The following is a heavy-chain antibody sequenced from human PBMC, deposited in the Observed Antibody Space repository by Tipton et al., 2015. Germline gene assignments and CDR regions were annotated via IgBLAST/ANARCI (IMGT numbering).Heavy chain of an antibody. D-gene: IGHD1-1*01. J-gene: IGHJ6*02. CDR1: GTSISGFY. V-gene: IGHV4-59*01. Sequence: TLSLTCTVSGTSISGFYWTWIRQPPGKGLGWIGYIRYSGGTNYKPSLRGRVSISLDMSKNQFSLKLRSVTAADTAMYFCARENAYYYGMDVWGQGTTATVSS. CDR3: ARENAYYYGMDV. CDR2: IRYSGGT.